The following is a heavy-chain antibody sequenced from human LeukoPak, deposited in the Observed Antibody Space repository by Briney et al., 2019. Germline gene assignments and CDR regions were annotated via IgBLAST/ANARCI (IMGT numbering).Heavy chain of an antibody. V-gene: IGHV3-74*01. J-gene: IGHJ4*02. CDR3: VRSLLGRDDS. D-gene: IGHD1-26*01. Sequence: SGGSLRLSCAASGFTFSTYWMHWVRQAPGKGLVWVSRSNSDGSTTTYADSVKGRFTISRDNAKSTLYLQMNSLRVEDTAVYYCVRSLLGRDDSWGQGTLVTVSS. CDR1: GFTFSTYW. CDR2: SNSDGSTT.